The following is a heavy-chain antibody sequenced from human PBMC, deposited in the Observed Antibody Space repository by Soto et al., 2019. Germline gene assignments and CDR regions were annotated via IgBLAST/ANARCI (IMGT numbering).Heavy chain of an antibody. Sequence: ASVKVSCKASGYTFTSYDINWVRQATGQGLEWMGWMNPNSGNTGYAQKFQGRVTMTRNTSISTAYMELSSLRSEDTAVYYCARGLTYYDILTGYYRYYYYYMDVWGKGTTVTVSS. CDR2: MNPNSGNT. CDR3: ARGLTYYDILTGYYRYYYYYMDV. D-gene: IGHD3-9*01. J-gene: IGHJ6*03. CDR1: GYTFTSYD. V-gene: IGHV1-8*01.